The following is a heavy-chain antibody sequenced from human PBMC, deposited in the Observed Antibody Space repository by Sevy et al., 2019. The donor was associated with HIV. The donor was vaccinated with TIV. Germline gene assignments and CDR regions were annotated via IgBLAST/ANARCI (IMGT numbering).Heavy chain of an antibody. CDR1: GFTFNNYG. CDR2: IHSDDTT. D-gene: IGHD5-18*01. J-gene: IGHJ4*02. V-gene: IGHV3-66*01. Sequence: GGSLRLSCAASGFTFNNYGMGWVRQAPGKGLEGVSVIHSDDTTYHADSVKDRFTISRDNFKNTLYLHMSSLRAEDTAVYYCARGKSGYGYALNYWGQGTLVTVSS. CDR3: ARGKSGYGYALNY.